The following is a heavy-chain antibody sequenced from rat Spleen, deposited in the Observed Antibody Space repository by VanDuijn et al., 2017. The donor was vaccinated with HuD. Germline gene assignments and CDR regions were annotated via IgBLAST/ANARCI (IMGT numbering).Heavy chain of an antibody. CDR3: TTVRYYGYG. CDR2: ITNSGGST. CDR1: GFTFSDYG. Sequence: EVQLVESGGGLVQPGRSLKLSCAASGFTFSDYGMAWVRQTPTKGLEWVASITNSGGSTYYRDSVKGRFTISRDNAKSTLYLQMDSLRSEDTATYYCTTVRYYGYGWGQGVMVTVSS. D-gene: IGHD1-7*01. V-gene: IGHV5-20*01. J-gene: IGHJ2*01.